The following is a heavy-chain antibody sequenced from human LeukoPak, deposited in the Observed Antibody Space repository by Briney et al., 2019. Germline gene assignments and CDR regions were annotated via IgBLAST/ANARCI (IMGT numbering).Heavy chain of an antibody. V-gene: IGHV3-30*02. CDR3: SKDLTSDFGGDLDP. J-gene: IGHJ5*02. CDR2: ISFDGSQK. D-gene: IGHD3-10*01. Sequence: GGSLRLSCAASGFTFSSYGMHWVLQAPGKGLEWVALISFDGSQKYYGDSVKGRFTISRDNSKSTVYLQMNSLRVEDAAVYFCSKDLTSDFGGDLDPWGQGTLVTVSS. CDR1: GFTFSSYG.